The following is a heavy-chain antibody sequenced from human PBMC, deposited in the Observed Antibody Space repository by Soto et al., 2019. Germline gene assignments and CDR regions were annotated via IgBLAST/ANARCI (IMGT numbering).Heavy chain of an antibody. CDR2: IWYDGSNK. CDR1: GFTFSSYG. Sequence: GGSLRLSCAASGFTFSSYGMHWVRQAPGKGLEWVAVIWYDGSNKYYADSVKGRFTISRDNSKNTLYLQMNSLRAEDTAVYYCARDTYYYDSSGYKHDYYYYYGMDVWGQGTTVTVSS. D-gene: IGHD3-22*01. CDR3: ARDTYYYDSSGYKHDYYYYYGMDV. J-gene: IGHJ6*02. V-gene: IGHV3-33*01.